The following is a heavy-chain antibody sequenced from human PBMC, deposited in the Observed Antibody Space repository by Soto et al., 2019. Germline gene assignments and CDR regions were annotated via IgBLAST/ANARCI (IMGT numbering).Heavy chain of an antibody. CDR3: AKDISGRGSFYYYYGMDV. CDR2: ISWNSGSI. J-gene: IGHJ6*02. D-gene: IGHD1-26*01. CDR1: GFIFDDYA. V-gene: IGHV3-9*01. Sequence: EEQLVESGGGLVQPGRSLRLSCAASGFIFDDYAMHWVRRPPGKGLEWVSGISWNSGSIGYADSVKARFTSSRDNDKKTLYLQMKSLRAEDTALYYCAKDISGRGSFYYYYGMDVWGQGTTVTVSS.